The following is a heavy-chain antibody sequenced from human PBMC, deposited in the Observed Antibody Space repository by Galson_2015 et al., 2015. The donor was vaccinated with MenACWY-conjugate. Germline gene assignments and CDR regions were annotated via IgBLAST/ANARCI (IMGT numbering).Heavy chain of an antibody. CDR3: ARGHYGMDV. CDR1: GVTFSSYW. V-gene: IGHV3-7*03. CDR2: IKKDGSKK. J-gene: IGHJ6*02. Sequence: ALRICCAASGVTFSSYWMHWVRQAPGKGLEGVARIKKDGSKKYYVDSVKGRFTISRDNTKNSMYLEMNSLRAEDTAVYYCARGHYGMDVWGQGTTVTASS.